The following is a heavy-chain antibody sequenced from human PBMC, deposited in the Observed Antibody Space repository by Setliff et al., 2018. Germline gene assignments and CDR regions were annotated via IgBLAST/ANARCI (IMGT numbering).Heavy chain of an antibody. CDR1: GYSISSGHY. J-gene: IGHJ3*02. CDR3: ARDKGDGYGVDAYAGGGFDI. Sequence: ETLSLTCDVSGYSISSGHYWGWIRQPPGKGLEWIGSMYPGRNTYYNPSLKSRVTMSVDTSKRQFSLKLNSVTAADTAVYYCARDKGDGYGVDAYAGGGFDIWGQGTMVTVSS. CDR2: MYPGRNT. V-gene: IGHV4-38-2*02. D-gene: IGHD4-17*01.